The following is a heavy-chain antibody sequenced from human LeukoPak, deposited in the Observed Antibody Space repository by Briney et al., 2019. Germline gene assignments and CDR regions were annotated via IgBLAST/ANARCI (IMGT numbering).Heavy chain of an antibody. CDR1: GFTFSSYS. CDR3: ARGIIYGGNRQYFQH. Sequence: GGSLRLSCSASGFTFSSYSMNWDRQAPGKGLEWVSYISSSSSTIYYADSVKGRFTISRDNAKNSLYLQMNSLRAEDTAVYYCARGIIYGGNRQYFQHWGQGTLVTVSS. J-gene: IGHJ1*01. CDR2: ISSSSSTI. D-gene: IGHD4-23*01. V-gene: IGHV3-48*04.